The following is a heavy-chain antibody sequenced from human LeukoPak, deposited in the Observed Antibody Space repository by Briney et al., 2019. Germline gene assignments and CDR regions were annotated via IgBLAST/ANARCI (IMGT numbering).Heavy chain of an antibody. J-gene: IGHJ4*02. CDR1: GYTFTSYY. D-gene: IGHD2-15*01. Sequence: ASVKVSCKASGYTFTSYYMHWVRQAPGQGLEWMGIINPSGGSTSYAQKFQRRVTMTRDMSTSTVYMELSSLRSEDTAVYYCARSYRGYCSGGSCYNCGYWGQGTLVTVSS. V-gene: IGHV1-46*01. CDR3: ARSYRGYCSGGSCYNCGY. CDR2: INPSGGST.